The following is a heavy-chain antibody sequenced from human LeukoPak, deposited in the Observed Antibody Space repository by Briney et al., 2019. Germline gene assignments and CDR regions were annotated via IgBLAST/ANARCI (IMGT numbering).Heavy chain of an antibody. Sequence: ASVKVSCKASGGTFSSYAISWVRQAPGQGLEWMGGIIPIFGTTNYAQKFQGRVTITADESTSTAYMELSSLRSEDTAVYYCARDYCSSTSCYKNYFDYWGQGTLVTVSS. CDR3: ARDYCSSTSCYKNYFDY. CDR2: IIPIFGTT. J-gene: IGHJ4*02. CDR1: GGTFSSYA. D-gene: IGHD2-2*02. V-gene: IGHV1-69*13.